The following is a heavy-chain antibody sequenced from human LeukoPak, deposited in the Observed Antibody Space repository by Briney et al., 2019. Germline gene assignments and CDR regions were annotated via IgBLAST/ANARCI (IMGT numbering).Heavy chain of an antibody. D-gene: IGHD3-16*01. CDR1: GGSISSGGYS. V-gene: IGHV4-30-2*01. CDR2: IYHSGST. Sequence: SETLSLTCAVSGGSISSGGYSWSWIRQPPGKGLGWLGYIYHSGSTYYNPSLKSRVTISVDRSKNQFSLKLSSATAADTAVYFCARASRDYDYVWGSSEPHFGYWGQGTLVTVSS. J-gene: IGHJ4*02. CDR3: ARASRDYDYVWGSSEPHFGY.